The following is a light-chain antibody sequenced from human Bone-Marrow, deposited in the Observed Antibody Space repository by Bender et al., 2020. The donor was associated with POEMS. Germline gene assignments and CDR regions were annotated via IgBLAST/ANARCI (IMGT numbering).Light chain of an antibody. J-gene: IGLJ2*01. V-gene: IGLV2-23*02. Sequence: QSALTQPASVSGSPGQSITISCTGTSSDIGGYDLVSWYQQHPGEAPKLIIYEVSKRPSGVADRFSGSKSGDTASLTISGLQAEDEAEYYCCSSAGITLIFGGGTKLTVL. CDR2: EVS. CDR1: SSDIGGYDL. CDR3: CSSAGITLI.